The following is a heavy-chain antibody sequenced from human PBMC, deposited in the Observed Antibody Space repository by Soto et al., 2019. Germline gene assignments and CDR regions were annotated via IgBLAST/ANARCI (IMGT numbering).Heavy chain of an antibody. CDR1: GGTFSSYA. D-gene: IGHD5-18*01. V-gene: IGHV1-69*01. J-gene: IGHJ6*02. CDR3: ASGGKRLWLRSYYYYYGMDV. Sequence: QVQLVQSGAEVKKPGSSVKVSCKASGGTFSSYAISWVRQAPGQGLEWMGGIIPIFGTANYAQKFQGRVTITADESTSTAYMELSSLRSEDTAVYYCASGGKRLWLRSYYYYYGMDVWGQGTTVTVSS. CDR2: IIPIFGTA.